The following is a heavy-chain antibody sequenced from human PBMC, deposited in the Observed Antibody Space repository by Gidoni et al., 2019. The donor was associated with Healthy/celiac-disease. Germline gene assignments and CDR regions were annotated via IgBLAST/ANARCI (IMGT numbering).Heavy chain of an antibody. D-gene: IGHD2-15*01. Sequence: QVQLVASGGGLVKPGGSLRLSCAASGFTFSDYYMSWIRQAPGKGLEWVSYIGSSGSTIYYADSVKGRFTISRDNAKNSLYLQMKSLRAEDTAVYYCARGSSIVVVVAATDAFDIWGQGTMVTVSS. V-gene: IGHV3-11*01. J-gene: IGHJ3*02. CDR1: GFTFSDYY. CDR3: ARGSSIVVVVAATDAFDI. CDR2: IGSSGSTI.